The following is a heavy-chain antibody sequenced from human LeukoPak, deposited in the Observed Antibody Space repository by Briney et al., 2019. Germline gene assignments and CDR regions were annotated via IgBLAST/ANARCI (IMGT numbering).Heavy chain of an antibody. Sequence: SETLSLTGTVSGGSISSYYWSWIRQPPGKGLEWIGYIYYSGSTNYNPSLKSRVTISVDTSKNQFSLRLSSVTAADTAVYYCARVYDSSGYYLSFDYWGQGTLVTVSS. J-gene: IGHJ4*02. CDR2: IYYSGST. CDR1: GGSISSYY. D-gene: IGHD3-22*01. V-gene: IGHV4-59*01. CDR3: ARVYDSSGYYLSFDY.